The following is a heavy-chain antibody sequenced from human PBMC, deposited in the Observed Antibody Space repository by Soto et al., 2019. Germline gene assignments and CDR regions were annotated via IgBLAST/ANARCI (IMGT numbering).Heavy chain of an antibody. D-gene: IGHD1-1*01. V-gene: IGHV5-51*01. CDR1: GYRFTSYW. Sequence: EESLKISCKGSGYRFTSYWIGWVRQMPGKGLEWMGTIYPGDSDTRYSPSFQGQVTISADKSTTTAYLQWSGLKASDTAMYYCARRYNAYYFDYWGQGISVTVSS. J-gene: IGHJ4*02. CDR3: ARRYNAYYFDY. CDR2: IYPGDSDT.